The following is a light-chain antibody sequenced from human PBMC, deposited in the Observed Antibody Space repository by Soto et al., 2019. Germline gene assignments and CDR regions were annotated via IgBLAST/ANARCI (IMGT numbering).Light chain of an antibody. V-gene: IGKV3-11*01. CDR1: QSVSSY. CDR3: QQRRT. CDR2: DAS. J-gene: IGKJ1*01. Sequence: EIVLTQSPATLSLSPGERATLSCRASQSVSSYLAWYQQKPGQAPRLLIYDASNRATGIPARFSGSASGTDFTLTISSLEPEDFAVYYCQQRRTFGQGTKVEIK.